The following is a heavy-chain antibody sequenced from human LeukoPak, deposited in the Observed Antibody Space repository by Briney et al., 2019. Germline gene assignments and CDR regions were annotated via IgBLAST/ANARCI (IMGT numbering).Heavy chain of an antibody. V-gene: IGHV1-3*01. J-gene: IGHJ4*02. CDR2: INAGNGNT. D-gene: IGHD3-22*01. CDR1: GYTFTSYA. CDR3: ARVKKRGYYDSSGYGSDYFDY. Sequence: ASVKVSCKASGYTFTSYAMHWVRQAPGQRLEWMGWINAGNGNTKYSQKFQGRVTITRDTSASTAYMELSSLRSEDTAVYYCARVKKRGYYDSSGYGSDYFDYWGQGTLVTVSS.